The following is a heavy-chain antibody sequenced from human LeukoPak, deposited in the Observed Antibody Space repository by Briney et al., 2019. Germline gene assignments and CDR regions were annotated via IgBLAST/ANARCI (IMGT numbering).Heavy chain of an antibody. CDR3: ARDYYGSGSYRHWFDP. D-gene: IGHD3-10*01. V-gene: IGHV1-2*02. CDR2: INPNSGGT. Sequence: ASVKVSCKVSGYTLTELSMHWVRQAPGQGLEWMGWINPNSGGTNYAQKFQGRVTMTRDTSISTAYMELSRLRSDDTAVYYCARDYYGSGSYRHWFDPWGQGTLVTVSS. CDR1: GYTLTELS. J-gene: IGHJ5*02.